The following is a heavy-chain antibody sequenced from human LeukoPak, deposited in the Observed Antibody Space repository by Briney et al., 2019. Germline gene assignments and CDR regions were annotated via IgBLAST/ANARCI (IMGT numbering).Heavy chain of an antibody. J-gene: IGHJ6*02. Sequence: ASVKVSCKASGGTLSSYAISWVRQAPGQGLEWMGRIIPILGIANYAQKFQGRVTITADKSTSTAYMELSSLRSEDTAVYYCARDSMVRGVPYYYGMDVWGQGTTVTVSS. V-gene: IGHV1-69*04. D-gene: IGHD3-10*01. CDR2: IIPILGIA. CDR3: ARDSMVRGVPYYYGMDV. CDR1: GGTLSSYA.